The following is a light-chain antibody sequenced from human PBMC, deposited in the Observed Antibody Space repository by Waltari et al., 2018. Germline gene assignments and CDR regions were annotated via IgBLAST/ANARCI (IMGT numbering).Light chain of an antibody. V-gene: IGKV2-30*01. CDR2: KVS. Sequence: DVVMTQTPLSLSVTLGQSASISCRSSQSLLSSDGNTYVSWFHQRPGQSPRRLFYKVSFRDSEVPDRISSSGSDTDFSLEITSVEADDVGLYFCMQGTHWPPLTFGGGIKVEI. CDR1: QSLLSSDGNTY. J-gene: IGKJ4*01. CDR3: MQGTHWPPLT.